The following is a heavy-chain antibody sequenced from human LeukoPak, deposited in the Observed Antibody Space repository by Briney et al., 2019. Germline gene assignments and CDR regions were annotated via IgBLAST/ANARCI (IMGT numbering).Heavy chain of an antibody. CDR3: ARDGYGDYVYFDY. D-gene: IGHD3-16*01. V-gene: IGHV1-2*02. CDR1: GYTFTDNY. Sequence: ASVKVSCKASGYTFTDNYIHWVRQAPGEGLEWMGYINPSTGLSNPAQKFQGRITLSRDTSIRTAYMELSSLRSDDTAFYFCARDGYGDYVYFDYWGQGSLVIVSS. CDR2: INPSTGLS. J-gene: IGHJ4*02.